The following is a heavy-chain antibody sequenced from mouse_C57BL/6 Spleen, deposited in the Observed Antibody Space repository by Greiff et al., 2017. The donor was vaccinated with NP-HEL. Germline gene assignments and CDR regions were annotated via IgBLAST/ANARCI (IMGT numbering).Heavy chain of an antibody. V-gene: IGHV1-50*01. CDR1: GYTFTSYW. Sequence: VQLQQPGAELVKPGASVKLSCKASGYTFTSYWMQWVKQRPGQGLEWIGEIDPSDSYTNYNQKFKGKATLTVDTSSSTAYMQLSSLTSEDSAVYYCARSHYYGSSPYFDYWGQGTTLTVSS. CDR3: ARSHYYGSSPYFDY. J-gene: IGHJ2*01. CDR2: IDPSDSYT. D-gene: IGHD1-1*01.